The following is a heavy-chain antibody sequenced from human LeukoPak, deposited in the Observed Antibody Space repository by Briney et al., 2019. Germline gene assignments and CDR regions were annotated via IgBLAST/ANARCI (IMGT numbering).Heavy chain of an antibody. CDR3: ARHRRSSSYFDY. CDR2: IYYSGST. D-gene: IGHD3-10*01. V-gene: IGHV4-31*03. CDR1: GGFISSGGYY. Sequence: SSQTLSLTCTVSGGFISSGGYYWSWIRQHPGKGLEWIGYIYYSGSTYYNPSLKSRVTISVDTSKNQFSLKLSSVTAADTAVYYCARHRRSSSYFDYWGQGTLVTVSS. J-gene: IGHJ4*02.